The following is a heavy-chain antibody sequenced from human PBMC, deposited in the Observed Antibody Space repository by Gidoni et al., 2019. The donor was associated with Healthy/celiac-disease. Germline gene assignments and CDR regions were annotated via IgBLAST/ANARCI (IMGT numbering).Heavy chain of an antibody. V-gene: IGHV4-39*01. D-gene: IGHD2-21*02. J-gene: IGHJ3*02. CDR1: GGSISSSSYY. CDR2: IYYSGST. CDR3: ARPDLAYCGGDCYSGAFDI. Sequence: QLQLQASGPGLVTPSETLSLTCTVSGGSISSSSYYWGWIRQPPGKGLEWIGSIYYSGSTYYNPSLKSRVTISVDTSKNQFSLKLSSVTAADTAVYYCARPDLAYCGGDCYSGAFDIWGQGTMVTVSS.